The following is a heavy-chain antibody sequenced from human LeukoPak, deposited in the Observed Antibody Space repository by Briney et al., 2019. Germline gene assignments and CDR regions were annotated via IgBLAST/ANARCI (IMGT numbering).Heavy chain of an antibody. Sequence: PGGSLRLSCAASGFTFREYWMSWVRQAPGKGLEWVANINQDGSEKYYVDSVKGRFTISRDNAKNSLDLQMNTLRAEDTAVYHCVKDHVHNGWYIDTWGQGILVTVSS. CDR3: VKDHVHNGWYIDT. V-gene: IGHV3-7*04. D-gene: IGHD6-19*01. CDR2: INQDGSEK. J-gene: IGHJ5*02. CDR1: GFTFREYW.